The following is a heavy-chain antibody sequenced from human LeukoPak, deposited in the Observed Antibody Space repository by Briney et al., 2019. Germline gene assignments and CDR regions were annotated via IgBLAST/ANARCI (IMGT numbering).Heavy chain of an antibody. CDR3: AKLGGQEVHNYYVAV. D-gene: IGHD3-16*01. J-gene: IGHJ6*03. Sequence: GGSLRLSCAASGFPFSSYAMSWVRQAPGKGLEWVSGIIDNGESTYYASFAKGRLTISRDNSNNTLYLQMNSLRAEDTAVYYCAKLGGQEVHNYYVAVCGKGTTVAVSS. CDR2: IIDNGEST. CDR1: GFPFSSYA. V-gene: IGHV3-23*01.